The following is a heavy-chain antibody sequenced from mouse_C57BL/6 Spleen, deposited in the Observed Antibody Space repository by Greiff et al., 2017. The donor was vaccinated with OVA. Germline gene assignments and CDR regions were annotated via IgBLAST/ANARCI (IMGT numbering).Heavy chain of an antibody. CDR1: GYSFTGYY. Sequence: EVQLQQSGPELVKPGASVKISCKASGYSFTGYYMNWVKQSPEKSLEWIGEINPSTGGTTYNQKFKAKATLTVDKSSSTAYMQLKSLTSEDSAVYYCARGNYYGSSYGACFDYWGQGTTLTVSS. J-gene: IGHJ2*01. V-gene: IGHV1-42*01. D-gene: IGHD1-1*01. CDR3: ARGNYYGSSYGACFDY. CDR2: INPSTGGT.